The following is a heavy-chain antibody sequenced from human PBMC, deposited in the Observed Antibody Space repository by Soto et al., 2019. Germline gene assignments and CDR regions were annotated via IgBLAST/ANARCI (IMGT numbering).Heavy chain of an antibody. Sequence: GGSLRLSCAASGFTFSNAWMNWVRQAPGKGLEWVGRIKSKTDGGTTDYAAPVKGRFTISRDDSKNTLYLQMNSLKTEDTAVYYCTTDPLLHITMVRYYYYGMDVWGQGTTVTVSS. CDR1: GFTFSNAW. J-gene: IGHJ6*02. CDR3: TTDPLLHITMVRYYYYGMDV. CDR2: IKSKTDGGTT. V-gene: IGHV3-15*07. D-gene: IGHD3-10*01.